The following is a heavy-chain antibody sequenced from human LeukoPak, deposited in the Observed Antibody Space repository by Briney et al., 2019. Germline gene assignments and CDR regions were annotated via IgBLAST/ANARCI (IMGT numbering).Heavy chain of an antibody. CDR1: GDSINSGEHY. CDR2: IYHSGTT. J-gene: IGHJ4*02. Sequence: SETLSLTCTVSGDSINSGEHYWSWIRQPPGKGLEWIGHIYHSGTTYYNPSVKSRMTISVDTSKNQFSLNLRSVTAVDTAVYYCARVQYCSGGSCHNLRLFDQWGQGTLVTVSS. D-gene: IGHD2-15*01. CDR3: ARVQYCSGGSCHNLRLFDQ. V-gene: IGHV4-30-4*08.